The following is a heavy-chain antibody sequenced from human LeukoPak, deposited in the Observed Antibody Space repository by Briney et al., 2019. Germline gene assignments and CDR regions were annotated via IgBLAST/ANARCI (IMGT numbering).Heavy chain of an antibody. V-gene: IGHV1-18*01. J-gene: IGHJ4*02. D-gene: IGHD1-26*01. CDR3: ARIGRYLPSYFDF. CDR2: ISGANGNT. Sequence: GASVKVSCKAAGYNVIDFGFTWVRQAPEQGLEWMGWISGANGNTMYAQIFQGRVTMTTDTATSTAYMELRNLRSDDTAVYYCARIGRYLPSYFDFWGQGTLVTVSS. CDR1: GYNVIDFG.